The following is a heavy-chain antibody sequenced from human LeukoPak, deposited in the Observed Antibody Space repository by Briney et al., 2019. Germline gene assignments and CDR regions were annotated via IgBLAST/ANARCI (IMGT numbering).Heavy chain of an antibody. CDR1: GGSISSSSYY. J-gene: IGHJ4*02. V-gene: IGHV4-39*01. CDR3: ARHNLDYDILTGYRY. CDR2: IYYSGST. Sequence: NPSETLSLTCTVSGGSISSSSYYWGWIRQPPGKGLEWIGSIYYSGSTYYNPSLKSRVTISVDTSKNQFSLKLSSVTAADTAVYYCARHNLDYDILTGYRYWGQGTLVTVSS. D-gene: IGHD3-9*01.